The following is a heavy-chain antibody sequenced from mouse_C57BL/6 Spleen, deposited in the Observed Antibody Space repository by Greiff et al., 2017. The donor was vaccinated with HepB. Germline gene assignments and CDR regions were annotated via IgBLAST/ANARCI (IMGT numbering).Heavy chain of an antibody. Sequence: VKLMESGPGLVAPSQSLSITCTVSGFSLTSYGVHWVRQPPGKGLEWLVVIWSDGSTTYNSALKSRLSISKDNSKSQVFLKMNSLQTDDTAMYYCARHGDDGYYGFAYWGQGTLVTVSA. CDR1: GFSLTSYG. CDR3: ARHGDDGYYGFAY. J-gene: IGHJ3*01. CDR2: IWSDGST. V-gene: IGHV2-6-1*01. D-gene: IGHD2-3*01.